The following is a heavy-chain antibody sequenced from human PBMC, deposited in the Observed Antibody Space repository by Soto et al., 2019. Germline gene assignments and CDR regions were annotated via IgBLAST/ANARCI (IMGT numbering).Heavy chain of an antibody. D-gene: IGHD5-18*01. CDR1: GFTFSSYS. V-gene: IGHV3-21*01. CDR2: ISSSSSYI. CDR3: ARDQPGYSYGYGLGY. J-gene: IGHJ4*02. Sequence: EVQLVESGGGLVKPGGSLRLSCAASGFTFSSYSMNWVRQAPGKGLEWVSSISSSSSYIYYADSVTGRFTISRDNAKNSLYLQMNSLRAEETAVYYCARDQPGYSYGYGLGYWGQGTLVTVSS.